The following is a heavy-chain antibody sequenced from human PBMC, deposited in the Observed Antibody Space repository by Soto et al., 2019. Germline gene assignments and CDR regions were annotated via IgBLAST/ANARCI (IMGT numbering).Heavy chain of an antibody. CDR1: GFTFSTYA. J-gene: IGHJ4*02. V-gene: IGHV3-23*01. D-gene: IGHD1-7*01. Sequence: GGSLRLSCAASGFTFSTYALSWVRQAPGKGLEWVSAISANGQGIYYAGSVRGRFTISRDNSKNTIFLHMDSLRAEDTAVYYCAKDRNYPRDQFHYWGQGTLVTVSS. CDR2: ISANGQGI. CDR3: AKDRNYPRDQFHY.